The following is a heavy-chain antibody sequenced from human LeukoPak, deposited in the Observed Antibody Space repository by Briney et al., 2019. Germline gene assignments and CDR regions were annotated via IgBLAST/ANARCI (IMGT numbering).Heavy chain of an antibody. Sequence: GGSLRLSCAASGFTFSDYYMSWIRQAPGKGLEWVSYISSSGSTIYYADSVKGRFTISRDNAKNPLDLQMNSPRAEDTAVYYCARGRQWLIYYFDYWGQGTLVTISS. D-gene: IGHD6-19*01. CDR1: GFTFSDYY. J-gene: IGHJ4*02. V-gene: IGHV3-11*01. CDR3: ARGRQWLIYYFDY. CDR2: ISSSGSTI.